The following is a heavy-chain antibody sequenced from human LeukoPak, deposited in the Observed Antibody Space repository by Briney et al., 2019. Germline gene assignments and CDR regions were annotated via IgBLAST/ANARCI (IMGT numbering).Heavy chain of an antibody. CDR2: VSPDGSVK. CDR3: AKGAVAGEASAEYFQP. Sequence: PGGSLRLSCAASGFTFSSFVMHWVRQAPGKGLEWVAVVSPDGSVKYYADSVRGRFTISRDNSKNTLYLQTDSLRPEDTAVYFCAKGAVAGEASAEYFQPWGQGTLVTVSS. CDR1: GFTFSSFV. D-gene: IGHD6-19*01. V-gene: IGHV3-30*18. J-gene: IGHJ1*01.